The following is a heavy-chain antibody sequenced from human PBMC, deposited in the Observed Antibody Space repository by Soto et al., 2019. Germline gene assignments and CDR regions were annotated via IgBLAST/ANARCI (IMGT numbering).Heavy chain of an antibody. D-gene: IGHD3-3*01. CDR3: AKGGVVTAYYYYGMDV. J-gene: IGHJ6*02. CDR2: ISGSDGST. V-gene: IGHV3-23*01. Sequence: GGSLRLSCAAFGFTFSSYAMTWVRQAPGKGLEWVSTISGSDGSTYYADSVKGRFTISRDNSKNTLYLQMNSLKAEDTAVYYCAKGGVVTAYYYYGMDVWGQGTTVTVSS. CDR1: GFTFSSYA.